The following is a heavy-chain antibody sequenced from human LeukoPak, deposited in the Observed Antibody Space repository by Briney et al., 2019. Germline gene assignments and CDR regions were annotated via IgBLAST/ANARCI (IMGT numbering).Heavy chain of an antibody. CDR2: INPNSGGT. D-gene: IGHD6-19*01. CDR1: GYTFTGYY. Sequence: ASVKVSCKASGYTFTGYYMHWARQAPGQGLEWMGWINPNSGGTNYAQKFQGRVTMTRDTSISTAYMELSRLRSDDTAVYYCARVFSVGIAVAGTLPGGYWGQGTLVTVSS. V-gene: IGHV1-2*02. CDR3: ARVFSVGIAVAGTLPGGY. J-gene: IGHJ4*02.